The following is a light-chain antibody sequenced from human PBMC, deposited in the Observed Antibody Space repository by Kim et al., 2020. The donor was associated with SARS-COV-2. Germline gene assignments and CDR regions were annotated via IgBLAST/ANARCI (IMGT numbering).Light chain of an antibody. J-gene: IGLJ2*01. Sequence: QSALTHPRSVSGSPGQSVTISCTGTSSDVGFYNYVSWYQQHPGKAPKLMIYDVSKRPSGVPDRFSGSKSGNTASVTISGLQAEDEADYHCCSYAGSYTLVFGGGTQLTVL. CDR1: SSDVGFYNY. CDR3: CSYAGSYTLV. CDR2: DVS. V-gene: IGLV2-11*01.